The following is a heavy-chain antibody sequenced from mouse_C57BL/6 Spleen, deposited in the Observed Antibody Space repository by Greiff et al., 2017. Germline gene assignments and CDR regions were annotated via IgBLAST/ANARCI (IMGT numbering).Heavy chain of an antibody. CDR1: GYAFSSSW. Sequence: QVQLQQSGPELVKPGASVKISCKASGYAFSSSWMNWVKQRPGKGLEWIGRIYPGDGDTNYNGKFKGKATLTADKSSSTAYMQLSSLTSEDSAVYFCARSGIEYYGSSYDFDYWGQGTTLTVSS. D-gene: IGHD1-1*01. J-gene: IGHJ2*01. CDR3: ARSGIEYYGSSYDFDY. CDR2: IYPGDGDT. V-gene: IGHV1-82*01.